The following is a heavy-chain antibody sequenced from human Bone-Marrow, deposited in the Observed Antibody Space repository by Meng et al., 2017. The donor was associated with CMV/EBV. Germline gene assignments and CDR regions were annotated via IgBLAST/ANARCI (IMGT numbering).Heavy chain of an antibody. J-gene: IGHJ6*02. CDR3: ARGGHFFSSLRFVGGMDV. Sequence: ASVKVSCKASGYTFTGYYMHWVRQAPGQGLEWMGWINPNSGGTNYAQKFQGRVTMTRDTSISTAYMELSRLRSDDTAVYYCARGGHFFSSLRFVGGMDVCGQGTTVTVSS. CDR1: GYTFTGYY. CDR2: INPNSGGT. D-gene: IGHD2-2*01. V-gene: IGHV1-2*02.